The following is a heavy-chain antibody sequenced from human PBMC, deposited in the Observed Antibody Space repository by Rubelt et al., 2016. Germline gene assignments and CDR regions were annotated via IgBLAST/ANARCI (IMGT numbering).Heavy chain of an antibody. D-gene: IGHD3/OR15-3a*01. CDR3: AGGRCRLDGDYVDY. J-gene: IGHJ4*02. CDR2: INHCGST. V-gene: IGHV4-34*01. CDR1: GGSFSGYY. Sequence: QVQLQQWGAGLLKPSETLSLTCAVYGGSFSGYYWSWIRQPPGKGLEWIGEINHCGSTNYNPSLKSRVTISVDTSENQFSRKLGSVTAADTAVHYGAGGRCRLDGDYVDYWGQGTLVTVSS.